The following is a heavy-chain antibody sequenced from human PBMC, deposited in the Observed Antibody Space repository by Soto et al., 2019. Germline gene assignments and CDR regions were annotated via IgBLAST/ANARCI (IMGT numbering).Heavy chain of an antibody. D-gene: IGHD1-7*01. Sequence: QVQLVQSGAEVKKPGAPVKVSCKASGYTFTSYDIKWVRQATGQGLEWMGWMNPSTGSTGFAQKFQGRVTMISNTSISTAYLELSSLTSEDTAVYYCARGRLVAGTVDYWGQGTLVTVSS. CDR1: GYTFTSYD. CDR2: MNPSTGST. V-gene: IGHV1-8*01. J-gene: IGHJ4*02. CDR3: ARGRLVAGTVDY.